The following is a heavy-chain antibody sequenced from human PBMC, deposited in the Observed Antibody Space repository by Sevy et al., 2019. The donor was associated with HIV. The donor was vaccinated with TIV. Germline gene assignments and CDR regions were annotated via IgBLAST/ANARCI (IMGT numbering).Heavy chain of an antibody. D-gene: IGHD2-2*01. CDR2: ISYDASNK. V-gene: IGHV3-30-3*01. Sequence: GGSLRLSCTASGFTFSSYAMHWVRQAPGKGLEWVAVISYDASNKYYADSVKGRFTISRDNSKNTLYLQTNSLRVEDTAVYYCARDIVLPPAAHYSYYAMDVWGQGTTVTVSS. CDR1: GFTFSSYA. CDR3: ARDIVLPPAAHYSYYAMDV. J-gene: IGHJ6*02.